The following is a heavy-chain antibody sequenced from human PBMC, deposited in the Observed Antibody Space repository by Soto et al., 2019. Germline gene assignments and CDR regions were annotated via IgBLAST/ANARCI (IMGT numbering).Heavy chain of an antibody. CDR3: AGIAAVGTRFDS. J-gene: IGHJ4*02. V-gene: IGHV4-4*02. CDR2: IYHSGST. Sequence: QVQLQESGPGLVKPSGTLSLTCAVSGGSISSINWWSWVRQPPGKGLEWFGEIYHSGSTNYNPSLKSRVTISVDKSKNQFSLKLSYVTAAYTAVYDCAGIAAVGTRFDSWCQGTLVTVSS. CDR1: GGSISSINW. D-gene: IGHD6-13*01.